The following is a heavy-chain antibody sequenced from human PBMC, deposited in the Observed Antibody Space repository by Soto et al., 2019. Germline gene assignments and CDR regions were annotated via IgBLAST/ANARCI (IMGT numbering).Heavy chain of an antibody. CDR3: AKAVSVTHWFDP. D-gene: IGHD4-4*01. J-gene: IGHJ5*02. V-gene: IGHV3-9*01. CDR2: ISWNSGSI. Sequence: GGSLRLSCAASGFSFSSYAMSWVRRARGKGLEWVSGISWNSGSIGYADSVKGRFTISRDNAKNSLYLQMNSLRAEDTALYYCAKAVSVTHWFDPWGQGTLVTVSS. CDR1: GFSFSSYA.